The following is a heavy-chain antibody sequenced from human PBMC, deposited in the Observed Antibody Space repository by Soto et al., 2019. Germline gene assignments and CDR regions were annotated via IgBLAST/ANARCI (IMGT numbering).Heavy chain of an antibody. Sequence: GASVKVSCKASGYTFTSYAMHWVRQAPGQRLEWMGWINAGNGNTKYSRKFQGRVTITRDTSASTAYMELSSLRSEDTAVYYCAREFGGVIYYYGMDVWGQGTTVTVSS. V-gene: IGHV1-3*01. CDR3: AREFGGVIYYYGMDV. CDR1: GYTFTSYA. J-gene: IGHJ6*02. CDR2: INAGNGNT. D-gene: IGHD3-16*01.